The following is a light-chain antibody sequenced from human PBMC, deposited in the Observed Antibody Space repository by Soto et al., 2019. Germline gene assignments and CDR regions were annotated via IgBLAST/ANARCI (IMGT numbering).Light chain of an antibody. J-gene: IGLJ1*01. Sequence: QSVLTQPASVSGSPGQSITISCTGTSSDIGGYKYVSWYQQYPGKAPKLIIFEVSNRPSGVSNRLSGSNSGNTASLTISGLQAEDEADYYCCSYAGSYTYVFGTGTKVTVL. V-gene: IGLV2-14*01. CDR1: SSDIGGYKY. CDR2: EVS. CDR3: CSYAGSYTYV.